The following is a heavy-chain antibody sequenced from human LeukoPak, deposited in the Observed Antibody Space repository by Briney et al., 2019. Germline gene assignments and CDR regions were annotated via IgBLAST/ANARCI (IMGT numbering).Heavy chain of an antibody. CDR2: INPNSGGT. J-gene: IGHJ4*02. D-gene: IGHD2-2*01. CDR1: GYTFTGYY. CDR3: ARNPSQERYQAYYFDY. V-gene: IGHV1-2*02. Sequence: ASVKVSCKASGYTFTGYYMHCVRQAPGQGLEWMGWINPNSGGTNYAQKFQGRVTMTRDTSISTAYMELSRLRSDDTAVYYCARNPSQERYQAYYFDYWGQGTLVTVSS.